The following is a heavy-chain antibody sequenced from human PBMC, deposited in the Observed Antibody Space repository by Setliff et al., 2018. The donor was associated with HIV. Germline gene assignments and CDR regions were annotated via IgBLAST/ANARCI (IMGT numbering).Heavy chain of an antibody. CDR3: HSGYDTEEQSYFDY. Sequence: SVKVSCKASGGTFSTYAISWVRQAPGHGLEWMGGIIPILGIADYAQKFQGRVTITRDTSTSTVYMEMSSLRVEDTGVYYCHSGYDTEEQSYFDYWGQGTLVTVSS. V-gene: IGHV1-69*10. CDR2: IIPILGIA. CDR1: GGTFSTYA. D-gene: IGHD5-12*01. J-gene: IGHJ4*02.